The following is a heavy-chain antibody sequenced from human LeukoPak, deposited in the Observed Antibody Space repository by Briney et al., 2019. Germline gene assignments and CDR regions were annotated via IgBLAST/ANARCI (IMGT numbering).Heavy chain of an antibody. J-gene: IGHJ5*02. CDR2: IYYSGST. CDR1: GGSISSGGYY. D-gene: IGHD3-22*01. CDR3: ARDTTDYYDSSGYFSWFDP. V-gene: IGHV4-31*03. Sequence: PSEPLSLPCTVSGGSISSGGYYWSWIRQHPGKGLEWIGYIYYSGSTYYNPSLKSRVTISVDTSKNQFSLKLSSVTAADTAVYYCARDTTDYYDSSGYFSWFDPWGQGTLVTVSS.